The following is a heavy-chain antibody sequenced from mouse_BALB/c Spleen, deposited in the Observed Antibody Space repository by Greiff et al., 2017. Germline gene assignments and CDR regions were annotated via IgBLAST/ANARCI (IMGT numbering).Heavy chain of an antibody. CDR3: ARKEYYGNYGDAMDY. J-gene: IGHJ4*01. D-gene: IGHD2-1*01. Sequence: EVKLVESGGGLVKPGGSLKLSCAASGFTFSSYAMSWVRQSPEKRLEWVAEISSGGSYTYYPDTVTGRFTISRDNAKNTLYLEMSSLRSEDTAMYYCARKEYYGNYGDAMDYWGQGTSVTVSS. V-gene: IGHV5-9-4*01. CDR2: ISSGGSYT. CDR1: GFTFSSYA.